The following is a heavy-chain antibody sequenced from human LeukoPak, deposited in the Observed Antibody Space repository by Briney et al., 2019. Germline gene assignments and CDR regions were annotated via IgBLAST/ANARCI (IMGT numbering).Heavy chain of an antibody. CDR1: GGSISNYY. V-gene: IGHV4-59*08. D-gene: IGHD6-13*01. Sequence: PSETLSLTCTVSGGSISNYYWSWIRQPPGKGLEWIGYIYYSGSTNYNPSLKSRVTISVDTSKNQFSLKLSSVTAADTAVYYCARHPAAGYTAFDYWGQGTLVTVSS. CDR2: IYYSGST. J-gene: IGHJ4*02. CDR3: ARHPAAGYTAFDY.